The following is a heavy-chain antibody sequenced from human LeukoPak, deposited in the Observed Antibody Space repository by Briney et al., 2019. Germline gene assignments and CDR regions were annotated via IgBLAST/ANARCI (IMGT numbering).Heavy chain of an antibody. CDR1: GFTFSSYS. V-gene: IGHV3-21*01. Sequence: GGSLRLSCAASGFTFSSYSMNWVRQAPGKGPEWVSSISSSSSYIYYADSVKGRFTISRDNAKNSLYLQMNSLRAEDTAVYYCARDKGYCSGGSCYWDYWGQGTLVTVSS. CDR3: ARDKGYCSGGSCYWDY. J-gene: IGHJ4*02. CDR2: ISSSSSYI. D-gene: IGHD2-15*01.